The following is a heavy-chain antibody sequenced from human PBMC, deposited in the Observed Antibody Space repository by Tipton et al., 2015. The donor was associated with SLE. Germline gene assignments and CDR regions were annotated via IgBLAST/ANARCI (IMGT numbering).Heavy chain of an antibody. CDR3: ARQVAGVARDYFDY. J-gene: IGHJ4*02. CDR2: INQSGNT. Sequence: TLSLTCAVYGGSFSGYYWNWIRQPPGKGLEWIGEINQSGNTNYNPSLKSRVTISVDTSKNQFSLKLSSVTAADTAVYSCARQVAGVARDYFDYWGQGTLVTVSS. V-gene: IGHV4-34*01. D-gene: IGHD2-15*01. CDR1: GGSFSGYY.